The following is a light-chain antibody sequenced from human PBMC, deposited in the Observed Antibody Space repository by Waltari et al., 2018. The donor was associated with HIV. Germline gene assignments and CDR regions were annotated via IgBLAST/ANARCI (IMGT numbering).Light chain of an antibody. J-gene: IGLJ1*01. Sequence: SSELTQPPSVSVSLGQTARIPCSGDALPKQYVYWYQQKPGQAPVLVIYKDTERPSGVPERYTGSSSGKTVTFTSSGVQAEDEADYDCHPADGSATYVFGTGTKVTVL. CDR1: ALPKQY. CDR3: HPADGSATYV. CDR2: KDT. V-gene: IGLV3-25*03.